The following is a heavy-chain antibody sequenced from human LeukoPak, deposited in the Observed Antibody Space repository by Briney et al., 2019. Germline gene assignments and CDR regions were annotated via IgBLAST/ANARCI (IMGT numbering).Heavy chain of an antibody. V-gene: IGHV4-34*01. D-gene: IGHD6-6*01. J-gene: IGHJ4*02. CDR1: GGAFSGYY. CDR3: ARGRNRIAARDLDY. Sequence: SETLSLTCAVSGGAFSGYYRSWIRHPPGKGLEWIGEINHSGSTNYNPSLKSRVTISVDTSKNQFSLKLSSVTAADTAVYYCARGRNRIAARDLDYWGQGTLVTVSS. CDR2: INHSGST.